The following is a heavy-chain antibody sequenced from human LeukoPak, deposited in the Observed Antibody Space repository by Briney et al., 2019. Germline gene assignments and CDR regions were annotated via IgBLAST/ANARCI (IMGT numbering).Heavy chain of an antibody. Sequence: ASVKVSCKASGYTFTSYGISWVRQAPGQGLEWMGWMNPNSGNTGYAQKFQGRVTITRNTSISTAYMELSSLRSEDTAVYYCARGIEPQLVDSGFDYWGQGTLVTVSS. CDR2: MNPNSGNT. CDR3: ARGIEPQLVDSGFDY. D-gene: IGHD6-13*01. V-gene: IGHV1-8*03. J-gene: IGHJ4*02. CDR1: GYTFTSYG.